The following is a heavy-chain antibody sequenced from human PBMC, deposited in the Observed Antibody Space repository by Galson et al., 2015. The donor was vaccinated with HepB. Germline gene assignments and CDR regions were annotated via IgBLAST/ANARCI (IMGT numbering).Heavy chain of an antibody. V-gene: IGHV3-48*01. D-gene: IGHD4-23*01. CDR2: ISSRSSSI. J-gene: IGHJ5*02. CDR3: ARDREDGGSSPGWFDP. CDR1: GFTFSSYS. Sequence: SLRLSCAASGFTFSSYSMNWVRQAPGKGLEWVSYISSRSSSIYYTDSVKGRFTISRDNAKNSLYLKINSLRAEDTAVYYCARDREDGGSSPGWFDPWGQGTLVTVSS.